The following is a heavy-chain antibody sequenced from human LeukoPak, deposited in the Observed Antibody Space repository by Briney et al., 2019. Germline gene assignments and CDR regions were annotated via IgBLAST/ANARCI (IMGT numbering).Heavy chain of an antibody. D-gene: IGHD4-17*01. CDR3: ASLSMVTPFDY. CDR1: GFTFSSYW. V-gene: IGHV3-74*01. Sequence: GGSLRLSCAGSGFTFSSYWMHWVRQAPGKGLVWVSRINSDGSSTSYADSVKGRFTISRDNAKNTLYLQMNSLRAEDTAVYYCASLSMVTPFDYRGQGTLVTVSS. J-gene: IGHJ4*02. CDR2: INSDGSST.